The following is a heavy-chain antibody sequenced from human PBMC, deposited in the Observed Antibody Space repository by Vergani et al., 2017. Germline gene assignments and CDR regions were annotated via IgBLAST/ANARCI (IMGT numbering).Heavy chain of an antibody. CDR3: AKGAITMVVVVIAGDAFDI. CDR1: GFTFSSYA. D-gene: IGHD3-22*01. CDR2: ISGSGGST. Sequence: EVQLLESGGGLVQPGGSLRLSCAASGFTFSSYAMSWVRQAPGKGLEGVSAISGSGGSTYYADSVKGRFTISRDNSKNTRYLQMNSLRAEDTAVYYCAKGAITMVVVVIAGDAFDIWGQGTMVTVSS. J-gene: IGHJ3*02. V-gene: IGHV3-23*01.